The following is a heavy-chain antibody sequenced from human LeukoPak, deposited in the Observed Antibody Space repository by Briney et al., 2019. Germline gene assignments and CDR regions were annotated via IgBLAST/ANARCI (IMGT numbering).Heavy chain of an antibody. J-gene: IGHJ4*02. Sequence: ASVKVSCKASGYTFTGYYMHWVRQAPGQGLEWMGWINPNSGGTNYAQKFQGRVTMTRDTSISTAYMELSRLRSDDTAVYYCARDIVVVPAATQPDYWGQGTLVTVSS. D-gene: IGHD2-2*01. CDR2: INPNSGGT. CDR3: ARDIVVVPAATQPDY. V-gene: IGHV1-2*02. CDR1: GYTFTGYY.